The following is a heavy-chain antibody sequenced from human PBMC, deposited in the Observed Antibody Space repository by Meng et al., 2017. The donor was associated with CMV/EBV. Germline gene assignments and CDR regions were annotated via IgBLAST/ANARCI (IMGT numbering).Heavy chain of an antibody. CDR2: IIPILGIA. D-gene: IGHD1-26*01. V-gene: IGHV1-69*02. CDR3: ARASKVGATSRAGFDY. Sequence: GGTFSSYTISWVRQVPGQGLEWMGRIIPILGIANYAQKFQGRVTITADKSTSTAYMELSSLRSEDTAVYYCARASKVGATSRAGFDYWGQGTLVTVSS. CDR1: GGTFSSYT. J-gene: IGHJ4*02.